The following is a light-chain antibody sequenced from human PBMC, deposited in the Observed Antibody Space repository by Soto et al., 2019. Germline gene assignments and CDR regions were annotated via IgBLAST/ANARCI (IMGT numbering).Light chain of an antibody. CDR3: QAWDSSTVV. J-gene: IGLJ2*01. V-gene: IGLV3-1*01. Sequence: SYELTQPPSVSVSPGQTASITCSGDKLGDKYSCWYQQKPGQSPVLVIYQDSKRPSGIPERFSGSNSGNTATLTISGTQAMGEADYYCQAWDSSTVVFGGGTKL. CDR1: KLGDKY. CDR2: QDS.